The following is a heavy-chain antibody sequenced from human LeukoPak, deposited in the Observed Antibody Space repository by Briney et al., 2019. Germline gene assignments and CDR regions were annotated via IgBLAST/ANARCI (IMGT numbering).Heavy chain of an antibody. CDR3: ATAALYHEVDTAMPFR. J-gene: IGHJ4*02. CDR1: GFTFSSYA. Sequence: PGGSLRLSCAASGFTFSSYAMSWVRQAPGKGLEWVSAISGSGGSTYYADSVKGRFTISRDNSKNTLYLQMNSLRAEDTAVYYCATAALYHEVDTAMPFRWGQGTLVTVSS. CDR2: ISGSGGST. V-gene: IGHV3-23*01. D-gene: IGHD5-18*01.